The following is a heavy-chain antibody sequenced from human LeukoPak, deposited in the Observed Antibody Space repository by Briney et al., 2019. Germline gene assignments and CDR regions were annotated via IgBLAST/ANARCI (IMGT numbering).Heavy chain of an antibody. Sequence: ASVKVSCKASGYTFTGYYMHWVRQAPGQGLEWMGWINPNSGGTNYAQKFQGRVTMTRDTSISTAYMGLSRLRSDDTAVYYCARDGLYCGGDCYWSSGDAFDIWGQGTMVTVSS. CDR2: INPNSGGT. CDR1: GYTFTGYY. V-gene: IGHV1-2*02. D-gene: IGHD2-21*02. CDR3: ARDGLYCGGDCYWSSGDAFDI. J-gene: IGHJ3*02.